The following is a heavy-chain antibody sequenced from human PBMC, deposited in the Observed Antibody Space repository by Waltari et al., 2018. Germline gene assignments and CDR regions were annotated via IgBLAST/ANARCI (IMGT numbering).Heavy chain of an antibody. CDR2: ISYDGSNK. CDR1: GFTFSSYG. Sequence: QVQLVESGGGVVQPGRSLRLSCAASGFTFSSYGMHWVRQAPGKGLEWVAVISYDGSNKYYADSVKGRFTISRDNSKNTLYLQMNSLRAEDTAVYYCAIIQWPVSLDFDYWGQGTLVTVSS. CDR3: AIIQWPVSLDFDY. D-gene: IGHD6-19*01. V-gene: IGHV3-30*03. J-gene: IGHJ4*02.